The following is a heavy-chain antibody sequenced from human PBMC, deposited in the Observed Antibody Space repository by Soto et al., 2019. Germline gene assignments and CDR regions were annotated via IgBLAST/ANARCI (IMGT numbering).Heavy chain of an antibody. CDR3: ARGLRMVASLFDY. Sequence: SETLSLTCAVSGYSISSGYYWGWIRQPPGKGLEWIGSIYHSGSTYYNPSLKSRVTISVDTSKNQFSLKLSSVTAADTAVYYCARGLRMVASLFDYWGQGXLVTVSS. CDR2: IYHSGST. CDR1: GYSISSGYY. D-gene: IGHD5-12*01. V-gene: IGHV4-38-2*01. J-gene: IGHJ4*02.